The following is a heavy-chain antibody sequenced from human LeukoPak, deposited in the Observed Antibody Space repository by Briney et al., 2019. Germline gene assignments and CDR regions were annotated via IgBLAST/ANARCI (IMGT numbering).Heavy chain of an antibody. D-gene: IGHD3-16*01. CDR1: GFTFSSHW. V-gene: IGHV3-7*01. Sequence: GGSLRLSCAASGFTFSSHWMNWVRQAPGKGLEWVANINREGSDKNYVDSVKGRFTISRDNAKNSLYLQMNSLRVEDTAVYYCARDGVPGGRDVWGQGTTVTVS. J-gene: IGHJ6*02. CDR3: ARDGVPGGRDV. CDR2: INREGSDK.